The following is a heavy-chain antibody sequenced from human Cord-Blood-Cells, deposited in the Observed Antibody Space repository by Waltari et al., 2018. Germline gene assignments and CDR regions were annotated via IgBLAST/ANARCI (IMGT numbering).Heavy chain of an antibody. CDR2: IYTSGST. J-gene: IGHJ3*02. D-gene: IGHD2-2*01. CDR1: GGSISCYH. CDR3: ARDGAYCSSTSCYDAFDI. V-gene: IGHV4-4*07. Sequence: QVQLQESGPGLVKPSETLSLTCTVSGGSISCYHWRWIRQPAGTGLEWIGRIYTSGSTNYNPSVKSRVTMSVDTSKNQFSLKLSSVTAADTAVYYCARDGAYCSSTSCYDAFDIWGQGTMVTVSS.